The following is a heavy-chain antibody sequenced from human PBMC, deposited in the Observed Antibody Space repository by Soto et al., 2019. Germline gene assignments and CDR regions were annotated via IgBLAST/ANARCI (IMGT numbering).Heavy chain of an antibody. J-gene: IGHJ4*02. CDR2: IGTAGDT. CDR1: VFTFSGFD. Sequence: GGSRRLSCEASVFTFSGFDMHWVRQPTGKGLEWVSTIGTAGDTYYAVSVKGRFTISRDNAKNSLSLQMNSLRAGDTAVYFCARGQEVGAHFFDSWGQGTQVTVSS. D-gene: IGHD2-15*01. CDR3: ARGQEVGAHFFDS. V-gene: IGHV3-13*01.